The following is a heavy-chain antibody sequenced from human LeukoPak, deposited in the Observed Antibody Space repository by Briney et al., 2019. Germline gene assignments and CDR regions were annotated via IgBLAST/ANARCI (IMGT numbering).Heavy chain of an antibody. CDR3: ARVRIAVAGTQSAFDY. V-gene: IGHV1-2*02. CDR2: INPNSGGT. Sequence: ASVKVSCKASGYTFTGYYMHWVRQAPGQGLEWMGWINPNSGGTNYAQKFQGRVTMTRDTSISTAYMELSRLRSDDTAVYYCARVRIAVAGTQSAFDYWGQGTLVTVSS. CDR1: GYTFTGYY. D-gene: IGHD6-19*01. J-gene: IGHJ4*02.